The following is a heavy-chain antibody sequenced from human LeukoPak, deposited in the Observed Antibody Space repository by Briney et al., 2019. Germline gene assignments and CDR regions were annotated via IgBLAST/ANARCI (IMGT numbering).Heavy chain of an antibody. D-gene: IGHD2-2*01. CDR2: ISGSGYST. CDR3: AKDGQLLGLADFDY. Sequence: PGGSLRLSCAASGFTFSSYAMSWVRQAPGKGLGWVSSISGSGYSTYYADSVKGRFTISRDNSKNTLYLQMNSLRAEDTAVYYCAKDGQLLGLADFDYWGQGTLVTVSS. J-gene: IGHJ4*02. CDR1: GFTFSSYA. V-gene: IGHV3-23*01.